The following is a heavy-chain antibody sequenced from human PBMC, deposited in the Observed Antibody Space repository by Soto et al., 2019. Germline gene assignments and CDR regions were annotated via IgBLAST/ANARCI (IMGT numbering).Heavy chain of an antibody. CDR1: GYTFTSYD. Sequence: QVQLVQSGAEVKKPGASVKVSCKASGYTFTSYDNNWVRQATGQGLEWMGWMNPNSGNTGYVQKFQGRVTMTRNTSISTAYMELSSLRSEDTAVYYCARWPDGYYYYGMDVWGQGTTVTVSS. J-gene: IGHJ6*02. CDR3: ARWPDGYYYYGMDV. V-gene: IGHV1-8*01. CDR2: MNPNSGNT.